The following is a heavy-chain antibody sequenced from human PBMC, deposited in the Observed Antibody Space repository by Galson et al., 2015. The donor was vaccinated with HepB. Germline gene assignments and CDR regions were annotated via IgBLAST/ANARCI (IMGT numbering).Heavy chain of an antibody. Sequence: SLRLSCAASGFTFSSYALSWVRQAPGKGLEWVANIKQDGSEKYYVDSVKGRFTISRDNAKNSLYLQMNSLRAEDTAVYYCAREKQWLVLGAFDIWGQGTMVTVSS. CDR2: IKQDGSEK. CDR3: AREKQWLVLGAFDI. D-gene: IGHD6-19*01. CDR1: GFTFSSYA. J-gene: IGHJ3*02. V-gene: IGHV3-7*03.